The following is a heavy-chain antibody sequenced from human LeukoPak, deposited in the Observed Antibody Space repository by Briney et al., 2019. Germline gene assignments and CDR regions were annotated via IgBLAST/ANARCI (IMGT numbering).Heavy chain of an antibody. CDR3: ARDGPYGDYFDY. CDR2: ISWNSGSI. Sequence: GGSLRLSCAASGFTFDDYAMHWVRQAPGKGLEWVSGISWNSGSIGYADSVKGRFTISRDNAKNSLYLQMNSLRAEDTAVYYCARDGPYGDYFDYWGQGTLVTVSS. CDR1: GFTFDDYA. V-gene: IGHV3-9*01. D-gene: IGHD4-17*01. J-gene: IGHJ4*02.